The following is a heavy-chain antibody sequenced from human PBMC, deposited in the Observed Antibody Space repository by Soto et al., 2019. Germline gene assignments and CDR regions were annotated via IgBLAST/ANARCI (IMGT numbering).Heavy chain of an antibody. J-gene: IGHJ6*02. D-gene: IGHD2-15*01. CDR1: GGSISSSSYY. Sequence: QLQLQESGPGLVKPSETLSLTCTVSGGSISSSSYYWGWIRQPPGKGLEWIGSIFHSGSTYYNPSLKSRVTISVDTSKNQFSLKLSSVTAADTAVYYCARHLTYCSAGSCYSDFPYYGMDVWGQGTTVTVSS. V-gene: IGHV4-39*01. CDR3: ARHLTYCSAGSCYSDFPYYGMDV. CDR2: IFHSGST.